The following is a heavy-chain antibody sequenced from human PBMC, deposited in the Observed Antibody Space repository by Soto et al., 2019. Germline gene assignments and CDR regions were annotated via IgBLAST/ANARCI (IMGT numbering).Heavy chain of an antibody. Sequence: ASVKVSCKASGYTFTDYYMQWVRQAPGEGLELMGWISPKTGGTNYAQKFQGRVTMTRDTSINTGYMELSGLRSDDTAVYYCARGGTTNYYDSSASSHYCDYWGQGTQVTVSS. V-gene: IGHV1-2*02. CDR3: ARGGTTNYYDSSASSHYCDY. CDR2: ISPKTGGT. CDR1: GYTFTDYY. J-gene: IGHJ4*02. D-gene: IGHD3-22*01.